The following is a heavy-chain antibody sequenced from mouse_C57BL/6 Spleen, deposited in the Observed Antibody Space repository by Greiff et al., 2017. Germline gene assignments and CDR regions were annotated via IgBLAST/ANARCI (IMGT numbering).Heavy chain of an antibody. J-gene: IGHJ2*01. CDR2: IRNKANNHAT. Sequence: EVQLQESGGGSVQPGGSMKLSCAASGFTFSDAWMDWVRQSPEKGLEWVAEIRNKANNHATYYAESVKGRFTISRDDSKSSVYLQMNSLRAEDTGIYYCTLRQRRLPYFDYWGQGTTLTVAS. CDR1: GFTFSDAW. V-gene: IGHV6-6*01. CDR3: TLRQRRLPYFDY. D-gene: IGHD3-2*02.